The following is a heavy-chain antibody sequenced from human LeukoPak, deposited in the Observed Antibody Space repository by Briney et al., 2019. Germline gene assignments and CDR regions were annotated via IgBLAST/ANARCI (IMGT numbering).Heavy chain of an antibody. J-gene: IGHJ4*02. Sequence: PSETLSLTCTVSGVSISGDYWSWIRQSPGKELELMGYIYFPWHTNYKPSLRSRVTISGDTSKNVFPLPLNSVTAADTAIYYCARQGGTYFPHFDVWGPGTLVTVSS. CDR3: ARQGGTYFPHFDV. CDR2: IYFPWHT. D-gene: IGHD2/OR15-2a*01. V-gene: IGHV4-59*08. CDR1: GVSISGDY.